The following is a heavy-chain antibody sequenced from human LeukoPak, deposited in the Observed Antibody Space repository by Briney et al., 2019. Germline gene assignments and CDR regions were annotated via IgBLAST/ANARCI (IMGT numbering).Heavy chain of an antibody. CDR3: ARSYDSSAPSDY. D-gene: IGHD3-22*01. V-gene: IGHV1-8*02. J-gene: IGHJ4*02. CDR1: GGTFSSYA. CDR2: MNPNSGNT. Sequence: ASVKVSCKASGGTFSSYAISWVRQATGQGLEWMGWMNPNSGNTGYAQKFQGRVTMTRNTSISTAYMELSSLRSEDTAVYYCARSYDSSAPSDYWGQGTLVTVSS.